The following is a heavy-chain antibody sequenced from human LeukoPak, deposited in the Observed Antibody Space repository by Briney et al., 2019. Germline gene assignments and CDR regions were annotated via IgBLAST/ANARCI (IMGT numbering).Heavy chain of an antibody. J-gene: IGHJ6*02. D-gene: IGHD1-26*01. CDR1: GGSISSSSYY. Sequence: SETLSLTCTVSGGSISSSSYYWGWIRQPPGKGLEWIGSSYYSGSTYYNPSLKSRVTISVDTSKNQFSLKLSSVTAADTSVYYCARFPWATFRVTTVYGMDVWGQGTTVTVSS. V-gene: IGHV4-39*01. CDR2: SYYSGST. CDR3: ARFPWATFRVTTVYGMDV.